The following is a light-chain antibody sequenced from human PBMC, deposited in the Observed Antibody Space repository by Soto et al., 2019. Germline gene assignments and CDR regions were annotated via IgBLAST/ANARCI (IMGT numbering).Light chain of an antibody. CDR2: KAS. Sequence: DIPMTQSPSTLSASVGDRVTITCWASQSISSWLAWYQQKPGKAPKLLIYKASNLESGVPSRFSGSGSGTEFTLTISSLQPDDYATYYCQQYNSDPWTFGRGSKVEI. V-gene: IGKV1-5*03. CDR3: QQYNSDPWT. CDR1: QSISSW. J-gene: IGKJ1*01.